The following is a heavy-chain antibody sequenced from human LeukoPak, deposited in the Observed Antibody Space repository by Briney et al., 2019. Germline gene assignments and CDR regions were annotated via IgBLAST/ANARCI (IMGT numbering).Heavy chain of an antibody. J-gene: IGHJ4*02. CDR2: ISSSSSSI. CDR3: XXXXXXXXXXXXXYYTGYFDY. Sequence: GGSLRLSCAASGFIFSSYGMNWVRQAPGKGLEWVSYISSSSSSIYYADSVKGRFTISRDNAQNSLYLQMNSLRAEDTAVFYXXXXXXXXXXXXXXYYTGYFDYWGQGTLVTVSS. D-gene: IGHD3-22*01. V-gene: IGHV3-48*01. CDR1: GFIFSSYG.